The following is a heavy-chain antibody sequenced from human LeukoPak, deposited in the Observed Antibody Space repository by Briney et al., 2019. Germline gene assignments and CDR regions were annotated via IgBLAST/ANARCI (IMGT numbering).Heavy chain of an antibody. J-gene: IGHJ2*01. V-gene: IGHV4-30-4*01. CDR3: ARECGGDCYSNWYFDL. CDR1: GGSISSGDYY. Sequence: SETLSLTCTVSGGSISSGDYYWSWIRQPPGKGLEWIGYIYYSGSTYYNPSLKSRVTISVDTSKNQFSLKLSSVTAADTAVYYCARECGGDCYSNWYFDLWGRGTLVTVSS. CDR2: IYYSGST. D-gene: IGHD2-21*02.